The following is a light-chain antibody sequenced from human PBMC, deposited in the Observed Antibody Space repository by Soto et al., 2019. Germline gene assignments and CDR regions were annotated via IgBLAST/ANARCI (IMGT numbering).Light chain of an antibody. CDR2: GAS. CDR3: QQYNNWTRT. CDR1: QSVSSN. V-gene: IGKV3-15*01. Sequence: EIVLTQSQGTLSLSPGERATLSCRASQSVSSNLAWYQQKPGQAPRLLIYGASTRATGIPARFSGSGSGTEFTLTISSLKYEDFAVYYCQQYNNWTRTFCQGTKVDIK. J-gene: IGKJ1*01.